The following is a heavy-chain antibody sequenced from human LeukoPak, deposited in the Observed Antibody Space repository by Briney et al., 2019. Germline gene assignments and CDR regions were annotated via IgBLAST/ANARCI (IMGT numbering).Heavy chain of an antibody. CDR1: GFTFSSYA. D-gene: IGHD1-14*01. CDR2: ISYDGSNK. J-gene: IGHJ4*02. Sequence: GGSLRLSCAASGFTFSSYAMHWVRQAPGKGLEWVAVISYDGSNKYYADSVKGRFTISRDNSKNTLYLQMNSLRAEDTAVYYCARGAYATTSLDYWGQGTLVTVSS. V-gene: IGHV3-30-3*01. CDR3: ARGAYATTSLDY.